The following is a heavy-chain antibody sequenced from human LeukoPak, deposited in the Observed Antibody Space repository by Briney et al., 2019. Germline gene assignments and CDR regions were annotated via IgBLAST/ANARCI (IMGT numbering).Heavy chain of an antibody. CDR2: ISSSSSYI. Sequence: AGGSLRLSCAASGFTFSSYAMSWVRQAPGKGLEWVSSISSSSSYIYYADSVKGRFTISRDNAKNSLYLQMNSLRAEDTAVYYCAREDEYSSSKFDYWGQGTLVTVSS. CDR1: GFTFSSYA. CDR3: AREDEYSSSKFDY. J-gene: IGHJ4*02. V-gene: IGHV3-21*01. D-gene: IGHD6-6*01.